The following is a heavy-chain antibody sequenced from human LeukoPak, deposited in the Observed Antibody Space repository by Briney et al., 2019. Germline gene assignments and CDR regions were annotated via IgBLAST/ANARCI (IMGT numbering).Heavy chain of an antibody. J-gene: IGHJ4*02. CDR2: LNPNIGGT. Sequence: ASVKVSCKASGYTFSSNAINWVRQAPGQGLEWMGRLNPNIGGTNYAQKFQGRVTMTRDTSTDTAYMHLSSLRSTDTAVYFCARALGVGFGQNAYYFDHWGQGTLVTVSS. CDR1: GYTFSSNA. CDR3: ARALGVGFGQNAYYFDH. D-gene: IGHD1-26*01. V-gene: IGHV1-2*06.